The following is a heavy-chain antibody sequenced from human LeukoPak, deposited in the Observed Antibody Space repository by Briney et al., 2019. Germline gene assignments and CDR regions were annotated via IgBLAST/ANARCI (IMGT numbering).Heavy chain of an antibody. CDR2: IYNSGSTYYNT. V-gene: IGHV4-4*02. CDR3: VRGFLGLNGGV. D-gene: IGHD1-26*01. CDR1: GGSISSSNW. Sequence: SGTLSLTCAVSGGSISSSNWWSWVRQPPGKGLEWIGGIYNSGSTYYNTYYNPSLKSRVTISVDTSRSRFSLKLNSATAADTAVYYCVRGFLGLNGGVWGQGTTVTVSS. J-gene: IGHJ6*02.